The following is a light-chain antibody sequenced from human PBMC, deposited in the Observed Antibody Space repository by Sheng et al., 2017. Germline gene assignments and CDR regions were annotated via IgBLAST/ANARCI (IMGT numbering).Light chain of an antibody. CDR2: AAS. V-gene: IGKV1D-12*01. Sequence: IQVTQSPSSVSASVGDRVTITCRASQFISTWLAWYQQKPGKAPKLLIYAASTLQSGVPSRFSGSGSGTDFTLTISSLQPEDFAAYYCQQANSFSLAFGQGTRLDIK. CDR3: QQANSFSLA. CDR1: QFISTW. J-gene: IGKJ5*01.